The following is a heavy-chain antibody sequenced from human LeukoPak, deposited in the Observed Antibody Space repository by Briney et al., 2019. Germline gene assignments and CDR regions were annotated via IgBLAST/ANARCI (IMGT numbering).Heavy chain of an antibody. V-gene: IGHV1-18*01. J-gene: IGHJ4*02. Sequence: ASVKVSCKASGYSFTSYGFSWVRQAPGQGLEWMGWISAYNDNTNYAQKLQGRLTMTTDTSTSTAYMELRSLRSDDTAVYYCAREPVYDILTGYYADYWGQGTPVTVSS. D-gene: IGHD3-9*01. CDR3: AREPVYDILTGYYADY. CDR2: ISAYNDNT. CDR1: GYSFTSYG.